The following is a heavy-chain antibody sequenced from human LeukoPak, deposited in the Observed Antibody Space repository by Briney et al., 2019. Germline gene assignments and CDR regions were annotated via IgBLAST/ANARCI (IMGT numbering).Heavy chain of an antibody. CDR2: IYYSGTT. Sequence: SETLSLTCTVSRGSLSSNNYYWNWIRQPRGKGLEWFGYIYYSGTTKNNPSLKSPVPMSEDPSQNQFSLKLRSVTAEDTAVYYCARVSPLYSSDWYVNWFDPWGEGTMVSVSS. V-gene: IGHV4-61*01. CDR1: RGSLSSNNYY. J-gene: IGHJ5*02. D-gene: IGHD6-19*01. CDR3: ARVSPLYSSDWYVNWFDP.